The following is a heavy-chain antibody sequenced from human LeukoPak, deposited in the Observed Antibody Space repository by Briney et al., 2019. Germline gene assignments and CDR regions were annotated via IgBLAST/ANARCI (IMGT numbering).Heavy chain of an antibody. CDR1: GGSISSYY. CDR3: ARQGGYDFWSGYRPIHGMDV. Sequence: SETLSLTCTVSGGSISSYYWSWIRQPPGNGLEWIGYIYYSGSTNYNPSLKSRVTISVDTSKNQFSLKLSSVTAADTAVYYCARQGGYDFWSGYRPIHGMDVWGQGTTVTVSS. CDR2: IYYSGST. V-gene: IGHV4-59*08. J-gene: IGHJ6*02. D-gene: IGHD3-3*01.